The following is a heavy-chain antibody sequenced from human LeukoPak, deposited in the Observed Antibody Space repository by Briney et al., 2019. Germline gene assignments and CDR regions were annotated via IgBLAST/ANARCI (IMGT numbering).Heavy chain of an antibody. D-gene: IGHD3-22*01. CDR1: GFSLSTSGMR. CDR3: ARTYYHDSSGPGAFDI. J-gene: IGHJ3*02. V-gene: IGHV2-70*04. CDR2: IDWDDDK. Sequence: SGPALVKPTQTLTLTCTFSGFSLSTSGMRVSWIRQPPGKALEWLARIDWDDDKFYSTSLKTRLTISKDTSKNQVVLTMTNMDPVDTATYYCARTYYHDSSGPGAFDIWGQGTMVTVSS.